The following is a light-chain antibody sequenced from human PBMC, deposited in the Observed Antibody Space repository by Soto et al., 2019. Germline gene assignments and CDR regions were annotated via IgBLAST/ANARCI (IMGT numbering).Light chain of an antibody. CDR2: DTS. V-gene: IGKV3-15*01. CDR3: QQYSSSPRT. Sequence: EIVMTQSPATLSVSLGETATLPCRASQRVGINVAWYKQKPGQAHRLRSDDTSTRATGIPARFSGRGAGTECTLTISRLEPEDFALYYCQQYSSSPRTVGQGTKVDIK. CDR1: QRVGIN. J-gene: IGKJ1*01.